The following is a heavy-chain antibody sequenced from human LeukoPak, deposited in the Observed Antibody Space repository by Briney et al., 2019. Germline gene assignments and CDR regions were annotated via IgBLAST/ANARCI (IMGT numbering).Heavy chain of an antibody. CDR1: GYTFTSYY. Sequence: ASVKVSCKASGYTFTSYYMHWVRQAPGQGLKWMGIINPSGGSTSYAQKFQGRVTMTRDTSTSTVYMELSSLRSEDTAVYYCAASGPLLLMDVWGQGTTVTVSS. CDR2: INPSGGST. V-gene: IGHV1-46*01. CDR3: AASGPLLLMDV. J-gene: IGHJ6*02. D-gene: IGHD5-12*01.